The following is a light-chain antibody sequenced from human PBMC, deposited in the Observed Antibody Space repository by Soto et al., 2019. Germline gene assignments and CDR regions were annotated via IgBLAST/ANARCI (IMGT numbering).Light chain of an antibody. CDR2: DAT. Sequence: ESVLTQSPATLSLSPGERATLSCRASQSVSSSLIWLQHKPGQAPRLLIYDATNRATGIPARFSGSGSGTDFTLTISSLEPEDFAVYYCQQRSNWPWTFGHGTRVEIK. CDR1: QSVSSS. J-gene: IGKJ1*01. CDR3: QQRSNWPWT. V-gene: IGKV3-11*01.